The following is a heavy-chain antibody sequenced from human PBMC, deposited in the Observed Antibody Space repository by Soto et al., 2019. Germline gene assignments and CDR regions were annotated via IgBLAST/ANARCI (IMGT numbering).Heavy chain of an antibody. J-gene: IGHJ4*02. V-gene: IGHV4-31*03. Sequence: SETLSLTCTVSGGSISSGGYYWSWIRQHPGKGLEWIGYIYYSGSTYYNPSLKSRVTISVDTSKNQFSLKLSSVAAADTAVYYCARGPHYYDSSGLIFDYWGQGTLVSVSS. CDR3: ARGPHYYDSSGLIFDY. CDR1: GGSISSGGYY. CDR2: IYYSGST. D-gene: IGHD3-22*01.